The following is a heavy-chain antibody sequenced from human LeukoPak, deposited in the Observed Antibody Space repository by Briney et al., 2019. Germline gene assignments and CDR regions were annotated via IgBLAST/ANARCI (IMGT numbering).Heavy chain of an antibody. CDR1: GYTFTGYY. J-gene: IGHJ4*02. V-gene: IGHV1-2*02. CDR3: ARLRRDGYNLDY. Sequence: ASVKVSCKASGYTFTGYYMHWVRQGPGQGLEWMGWINPNSGGTNYAQKFQGRVTMTRDTSISTAYMELSRLRSDDTAVYYCARLRRDGYNLDYWGQGTLVTVSS. D-gene: IGHD5-24*01. CDR2: INPNSGGT.